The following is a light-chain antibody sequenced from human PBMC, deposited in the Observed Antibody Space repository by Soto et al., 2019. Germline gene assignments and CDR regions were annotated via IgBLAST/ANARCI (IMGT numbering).Light chain of an antibody. CDR1: QSISSY. J-gene: IGKJ4*01. Sequence: DFQMTQSPSSLSASVGDRVTITCRASQSISSYLNWYQQKPGKAPKLLIYAASSLQSGVPSRFSGSVSATDFTLTISSLQPEDFATYYCQQRDSTPLAFGGRTKVEIK. CDR2: AAS. CDR3: QQRDSTPLA. V-gene: IGKV1-39*01.